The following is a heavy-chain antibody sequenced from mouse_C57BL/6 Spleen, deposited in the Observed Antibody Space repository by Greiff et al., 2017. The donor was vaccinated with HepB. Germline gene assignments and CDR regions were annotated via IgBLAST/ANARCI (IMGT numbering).Heavy chain of an antibody. CDR1: GYTFTDYY. D-gene: IGHD1-1*01. CDR3: ARRGLRYPAWFAY. V-gene: IGHV1-26*01. J-gene: IGHJ3*01. Sequence: VQLQQSGPELVKPGASVKISCKASGYTFTDYYMNWVKQSHGKSLEWIGDINPNNGGTSYNQKFKGKATLTVDKSSSTAYMELRSLTSEDSAVYYCARRGLRYPAWFAYWGQGTLVTVSA. CDR2: INPNNGGT.